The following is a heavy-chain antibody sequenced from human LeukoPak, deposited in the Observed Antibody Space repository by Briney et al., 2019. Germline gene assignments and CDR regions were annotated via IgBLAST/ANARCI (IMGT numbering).Heavy chain of an antibody. D-gene: IGHD5-12*01. CDR3: AKLRGPGKYGGYVENWFDP. J-gene: IGHJ5*02. V-gene: IGHV3-30*02. CDR1: GFTFSSYG. CDR2: IRYDGSNK. Sequence: PGGFLRLSCAASGFTFSSYGMHWVRQAPGKGLEWVAFIRYDGSNKYYADSVKGRFTISRDNSKNTLYLQMNSLRAEDTAVYYCAKLRGPGKYGGYVENWFDPWGQGTLVTVSS.